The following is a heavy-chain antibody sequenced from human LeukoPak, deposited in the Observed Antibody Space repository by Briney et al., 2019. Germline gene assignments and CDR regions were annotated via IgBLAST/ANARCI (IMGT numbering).Heavy chain of an antibody. CDR1: GGSFSGYY. V-gene: IGHV4-34*01. CDR3: ARTILVVRGVTKYYYYYYMDV. CDR2: INHSGST. D-gene: IGHD3-10*01. J-gene: IGHJ6*03. Sequence: SETLSLTCAVYGGSFSGYYWSWIRQPPGKGLEWIGEINHSGSTNYNPSLKSRVTISVDTSKNQFSLRLISVTAADTAVYYCARTILVVRGVTKYYYYYYMDVWGKGTTVTISS.